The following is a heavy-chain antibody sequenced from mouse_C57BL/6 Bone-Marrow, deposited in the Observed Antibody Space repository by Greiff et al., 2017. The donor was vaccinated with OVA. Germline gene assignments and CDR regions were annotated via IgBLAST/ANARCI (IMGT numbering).Heavy chain of an antibody. CDR3: ARNRAWFAY. V-gene: IGHV1-4*01. Sequence: VQLQQSGAELARPGASVKMSCKASGYTFTSYTMPWVKQRPGQGLEWIGYINPSSGYTKYNQKFKDKATLTADKSSSTAYMQLSSLTSEDSAVYYCARNRAWFAYWGQGTLVTVSA. J-gene: IGHJ3*01. D-gene: IGHD3-1*01. CDR2: INPSSGYT. CDR1: GYTFTSYT.